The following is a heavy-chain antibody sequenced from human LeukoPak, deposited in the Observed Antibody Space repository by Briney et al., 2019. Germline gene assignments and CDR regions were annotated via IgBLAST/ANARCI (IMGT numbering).Heavy chain of an antibody. D-gene: IGHD5-12*01. Sequence: SETLSLTCTVSGGSISSSSYYWGWIRQPPGKGLEWIGSIYYSGSTYYNPSLKSRVTISVDTSKNQFSLKLSSVTAADTAVYYCARGRGQRWLHVDYWGQRTLVTVSS. CDR2: IYYSGST. CDR1: GGSISSSSYY. CDR3: ARGRGQRWLHVDY. J-gene: IGHJ4*02. V-gene: IGHV4-39*01.